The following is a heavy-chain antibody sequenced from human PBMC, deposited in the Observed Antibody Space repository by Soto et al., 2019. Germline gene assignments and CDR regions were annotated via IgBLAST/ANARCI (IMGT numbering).Heavy chain of an antibody. D-gene: IGHD2-2*01. CDR1: GGSISSYY. CDR3: ARARYQLLHPYYYGMDV. CDR2: IHYSGST. J-gene: IGHJ6*02. V-gene: IGHV4-59*01. Sequence: QVQLQESGPGLVKPSETLSLTCTVSGGSISSYYWGWIRQSPGKGLEWIGYIHYSGSTKSNPSLKSRVTISVDTSRNQVSLKLSSVTAADSAVYFCARARYQLLHPYYYGMDVWGQGTTVTVSS.